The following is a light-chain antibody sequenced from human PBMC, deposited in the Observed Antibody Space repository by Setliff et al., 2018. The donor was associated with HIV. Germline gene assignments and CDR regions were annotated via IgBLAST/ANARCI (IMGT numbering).Light chain of an antibody. CDR2: DVT. CDR1: SSDIGDYES. CDR3: CAYAGGDTWI. J-gene: IGLJ2*01. V-gene: IGLV2-23*02. Sequence: VLTHPASVSGSLGQSITISCTGSSSDIGDYESVSWYQQHPGEVPKLMMYDVTKRPSGVSNRFSASKSGNTASLTISGLQAEDEAHYYCCAYAGGDTWIFGGGTKVTVL.